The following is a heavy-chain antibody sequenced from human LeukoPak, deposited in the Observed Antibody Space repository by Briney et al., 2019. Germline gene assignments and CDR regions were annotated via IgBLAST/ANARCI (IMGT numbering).Heavy chain of an antibody. V-gene: IGHV3-48*01. D-gene: IGHD6-19*01. CDR3: ARDGSGWSSDY. Sequence: GGSLRLSCAASGFTFSSYNMNWVRQAPGKGLEWVSYISSSGSTIYYADSVKGRFTISRDNAKSSLYLQMNSLRADDTSVYYCARDGSGWSSDYWGQGTLVTVSS. J-gene: IGHJ4*02. CDR2: ISSSGSTI. CDR1: GFTFSSYN.